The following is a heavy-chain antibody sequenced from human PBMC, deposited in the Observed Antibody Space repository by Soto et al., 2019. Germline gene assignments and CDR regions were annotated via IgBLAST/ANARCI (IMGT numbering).Heavy chain of an antibody. V-gene: IGHV1-8*01. D-gene: IGHD3-10*01. Sequence: ASVKVSCKASGYTFTSYDINWVRQATGQGLEWMGWMNPNSGNTGYAQKFQGRVTMTRNTPISTAYMELSSLRSEDTAVYYCARGRYYGSGSYYPVYWFDPWGQGTLVTVSS. CDR3: ARGRYYGSGSYYPVYWFDP. J-gene: IGHJ5*02. CDR1: GYTFTSYD. CDR2: MNPNSGNT.